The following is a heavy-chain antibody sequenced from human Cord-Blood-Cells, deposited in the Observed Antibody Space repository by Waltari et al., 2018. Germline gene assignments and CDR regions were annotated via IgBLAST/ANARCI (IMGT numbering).Heavy chain of an antibody. CDR1: GFTVSSYA. V-gene: IGHV3-23*01. Sequence: EVQLLESVGGLVQPGGSRRLSCAASGFTVSSYARSWVRQGPGKGLEWVSAISGSGGSTYYADSVKGRFTISRDNSKNTLYLQMNSLRAEDTAVYYCAKSSSGYRVDAFDIWGQGTMVTVSS. J-gene: IGHJ3*02. CDR3: AKSSSGYRVDAFDI. CDR2: ISGSGGST. D-gene: IGHD5-12*01.